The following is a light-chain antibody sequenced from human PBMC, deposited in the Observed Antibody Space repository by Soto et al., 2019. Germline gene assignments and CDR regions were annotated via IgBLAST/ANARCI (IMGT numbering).Light chain of an antibody. CDR3: NSYTRSNSYV. V-gene: IGLV2-14*01. Sequence: QSALIQPASVSGSPGQSITISCTGTSSDVAAYDYVSWYQQHPGKAPKLILYDVNIRPSGVSSRFSGSKSGNTASLTISGLQAEDEADYYCNSYTRSNSYVFGTGTKLTVL. CDR1: SSDVAAYDY. CDR2: DVN. J-gene: IGLJ1*01.